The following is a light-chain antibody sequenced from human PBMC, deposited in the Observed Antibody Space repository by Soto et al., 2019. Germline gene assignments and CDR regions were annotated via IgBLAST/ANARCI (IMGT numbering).Light chain of an antibody. Sequence: EIVLTQSPATLSVSPGERATLSCRASQSVSSNLAWYQQKPGQAPRLLIYGASTRATGIPARFSGSGSGTEFTLTISRLEPEDFAVYYCQHYGSSPSYTFGQGTKLEIK. J-gene: IGKJ2*01. CDR1: QSVSSN. V-gene: IGKV3-15*01. CDR3: QHYGSSPSYT. CDR2: GAS.